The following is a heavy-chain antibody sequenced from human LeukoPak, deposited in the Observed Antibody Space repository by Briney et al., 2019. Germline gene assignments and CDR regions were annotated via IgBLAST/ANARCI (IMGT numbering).Heavy chain of an antibody. Sequence: SQTLSLTCTVSGGSISSGGHSWSWIRQPPGKGLEWIGYIYHSGSGSTYYNPSLKSRVTISIDKSKNQFSLKLNSVTAADTAVYYCARINDFWSGPALDVWGQGTTVTVSS. V-gene: IGHV4-30-2*01. J-gene: IGHJ6*02. CDR1: GGSISSGGHS. CDR3: ARINDFWSGPALDV. CDR2: IYHSGSGST. D-gene: IGHD3-3*01.